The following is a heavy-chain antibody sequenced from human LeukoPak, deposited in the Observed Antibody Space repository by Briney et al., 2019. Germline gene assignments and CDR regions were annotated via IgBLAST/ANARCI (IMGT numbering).Heavy chain of an antibody. CDR1: GGSISSYY. Sequence: SETLSLTCTVSGGSISSYYWSWIRQPPGKGLEWIGYIYYSGSTNYNPSLKSRVTISVDTSKNQFSLKLSSVTAADTAVYYCARPRRDASLTGYYATMRGYFDLWGRGTLVTVSS. CDR2: IYYSGST. J-gene: IGHJ2*01. V-gene: IGHV4-59*01. D-gene: IGHD3-9*01. CDR3: ARPRRDASLTGYYATMRGYFDL.